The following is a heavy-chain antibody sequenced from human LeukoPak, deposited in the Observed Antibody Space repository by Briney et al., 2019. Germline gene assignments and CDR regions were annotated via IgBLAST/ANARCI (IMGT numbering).Heavy chain of an antibody. CDR2: INHSGST. D-gene: IGHD2-2*01. V-gene: IGHV4-34*01. CDR1: GGSFSGYY. J-gene: IGHJ4*02. Sequence: SETLPLTCAVYGGSFSGYYWSWIRQPPGKGLEWIGEINHSGSTNYNPSLKSRVTISVDTSKNQFSLKLSSVTAADTAVYYCARKACSSTSCSARYYFDYWGQGTLVTVSS. CDR3: ARKACSSTSCSARYYFDY.